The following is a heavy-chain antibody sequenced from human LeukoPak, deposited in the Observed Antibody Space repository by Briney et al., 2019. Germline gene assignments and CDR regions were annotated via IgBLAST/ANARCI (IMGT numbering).Heavy chain of an antibody. Sequence: QAGGSLRLSCAASGFTFNSYAMHWVRQAPGKGLEWVAVILYDGSNKYYADSVKGRFTISRDNSKNTLYLQMNSLRAEDTAVYYCARVKRQWFGELDYWGQGTLVTVSS. CDR3: ARVKRQWFGELDY. J-gene: IGHJ4*02. CDR2: ILYDGSNK. CDR1: GFTFNSYA. V-gene: IGHV3-30*03. D-gene: IGHD3-10*01.